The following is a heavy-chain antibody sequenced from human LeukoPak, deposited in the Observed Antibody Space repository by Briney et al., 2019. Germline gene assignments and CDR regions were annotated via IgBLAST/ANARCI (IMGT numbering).Heavy chain of an antibody. CDR2: IIPILGIA. V-gene: IGHV1-69*10. J-gene: IGHJ4*02. CDR1: GGTFSSYA. CDR3: ARVRVGAMAGPCDF. Sequence: VNVSCKASGGTFSSYAISWVRQAHGQGLEWMGRIIPILGIANYAQNFQGRVTITADKSTSTAYMELSSLRSEDTALYYCARVRVGAMAGPCDFWGRGTLVTVSS. D-gene: IGHD1-26*01.